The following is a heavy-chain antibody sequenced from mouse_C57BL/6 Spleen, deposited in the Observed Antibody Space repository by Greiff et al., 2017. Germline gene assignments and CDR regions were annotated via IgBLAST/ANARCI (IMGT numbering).Heavy chain of an antibody. CDR2: IWSGGST. CDR1: GFSLTSYG. J-gene: IGHJ3*01. CDR3: GKNELGRWFAY. D-gene: IGHD4-1*01. V-gene: IGHV2-4*01. Sequence: QVQLKESGPGLVQPSQSLSITCTVSGFSLTSYGVHWVRQPPGKGLEWLGVIWSGGSTDYNAAFISRLSISKDNSKSQVFFKMNSLQADDTAIYHCGKNELGRWFAYWGQGTLVTVSA.